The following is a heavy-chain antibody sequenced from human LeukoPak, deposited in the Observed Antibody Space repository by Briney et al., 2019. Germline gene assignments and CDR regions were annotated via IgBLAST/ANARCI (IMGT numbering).Heavy chain of an antibody. CDR2: IYYSGST. V-gene: IGHV4-59*08. CDR3: ARHAKGPYYFDY. J-gene: IGHJ4*02. Sequence: KPSETLSLTCTVSGGSISSYYWSWIRQPPGKGQEWIGYIYYSGSTNYNPSLKSRVTISVDTSKNQFSLKLSSVTAADTAVYYCARHAKGPYYFDYWGQGTLVTVSS. CDR1: GGSISSYY.